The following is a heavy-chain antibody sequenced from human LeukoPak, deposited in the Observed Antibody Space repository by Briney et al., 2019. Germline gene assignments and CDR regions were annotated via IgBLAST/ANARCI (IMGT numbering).Heavy chain of an antibody. CDR1: GFTFSTYS. CDR2: ISTSSNYI. CDR3: ARDTAYYGSSGYPSTFDI. D-gene: IGHD3-22*01. J-gene: IGHJ3*02. Sequence: GGSLRLSCVASGFTFSTYSVNWVRQAPGKGLEWVSFISTSSNYIYYADSVKGRFTISRDNSKNTLFLQMNSLTPEDAGVYYCARDTAYYGSSGYPSTFDIWGQGTMVAVSS. V-gene: IGHV3-21*01.